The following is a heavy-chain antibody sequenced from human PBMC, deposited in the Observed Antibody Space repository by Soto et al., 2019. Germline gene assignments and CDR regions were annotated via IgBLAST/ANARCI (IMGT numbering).Heavy chain of an antibody. D-gene: IGHD6-19*01. CDR3: ARGYTGWYYFDY. V-gene: IGHV4-61*01. CDR2: IYYTGST. J-gene: IGHJ4*02. CDR1: GGSLSGGRYY. Sequence: ALETLSLTCTGSGGSLSGGRYYFGLIRQPPGKGLEWIGYIYYTGSTNYNPSLKSRVTISIDTSKNQFSLKLTSVTAADTAMYYCARGYTGWYYFDYWGLGTLVTVSS.